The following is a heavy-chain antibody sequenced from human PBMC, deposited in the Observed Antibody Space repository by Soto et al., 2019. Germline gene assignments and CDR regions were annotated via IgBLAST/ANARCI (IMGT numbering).Heavy chain of an antibody. CDR3: ARDPFYYASSGAFDI. Sequence: ASLKFSGKASGYTFTSYGISWVRQAPGQGLEWMGWISAYNGNTNYAQKRQGRVTMTTDTSTSTAYMELRSLRSDDTAVYYCARDPFYYASSGAFDIWGQGTMVTVSS. J-gene: IGHJ3*02. CDR2: ISAYNGNT. CDR1: GYTFTSYG. D-gene: IGHD3-22*01. V-gene: IGHV1-18*01.